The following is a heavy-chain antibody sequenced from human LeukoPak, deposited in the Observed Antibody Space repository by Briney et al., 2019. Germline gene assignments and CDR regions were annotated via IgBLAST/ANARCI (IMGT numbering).Heavy chain of an antibody. V-gene: IGHV7-4-1*02. CDR3: ARYTYYYDSSGYSLFDY. D-gene: IGHD3-22*01. CDR2: INTNTGNP. Sequence: ASVKVSCKASGYTFTSYAMNWVRQAPGQGLEWMGWINTNTGNPTYAQGFTGRFVFSLDTSVSTAYLQISSLKAEDTAVYYCARYTYYYDSSGYSLFDYWGQGTLVTVSS. CDR1: GYTFTSYA. J-gene: IGHJ4*02.